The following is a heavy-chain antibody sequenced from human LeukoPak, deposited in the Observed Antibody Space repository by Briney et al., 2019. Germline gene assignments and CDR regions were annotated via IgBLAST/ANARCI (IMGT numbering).Heavy chain of an antibody. Sequence: PSQTLSLTCTVSGGSISSGGYYWSWIRQHPGKGLEWTGYIYYSGSAYYNPSLKSRVTISVDTSKSQFSLKLSSVTAADTAVYYCARSADYYDSSGYYSSIFDYWGQGTLVTVSS. D-gene: IGHD3-22*01. CDR2: IYYSGSA. CDR1: GGSISSGGYY. J-gene: IGHJ4*02. V-gene: IGHV4-31*03. CDR3: ARSADYYDSSGYYSSIFDY.